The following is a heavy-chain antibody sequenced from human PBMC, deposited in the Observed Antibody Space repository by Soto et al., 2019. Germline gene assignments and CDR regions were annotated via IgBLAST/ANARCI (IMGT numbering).Heavy chain of an antibody. J-gene: IGHJ4*02. Sequence: PSETLSLTCIVSGGSISCYYWSWIRQPPGRGLEWIGNIYYSGSTNYNPSRMSRVTISVDTSKNQFSLKLRSVTAADTAVYYCARVGGYYGDYPNFDYWGQGALVTVSS. CDR3: ARVGGYYGDYPNFDY. CDR2: IYYSGST. CDR1: GGSISCYY. V-gene: IGHV4-59*01. D-gene: IGHD4-17*01.